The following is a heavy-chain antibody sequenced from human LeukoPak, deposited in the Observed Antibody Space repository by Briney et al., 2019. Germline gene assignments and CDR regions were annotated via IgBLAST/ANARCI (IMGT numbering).Heavy chain of an antibody. CDR3: AREYSYAYFDY. V-gene: IGHV4-61*01. J-gene: IGHJ4*02. Sequence: SETLSLTCTVSGGSVSSGSHYWSWIRQLPGRGLEWIGHIYYIGSTNYNPSLKSRVTISVDTSKNQFSLKLSSVTAADTAVYYCAREYSYAYFDYWGQGTLVTVSS. CDR1: GGSVSSGSHY. D-gene: IGHD5-18*01. CDR2: IYYIGST.